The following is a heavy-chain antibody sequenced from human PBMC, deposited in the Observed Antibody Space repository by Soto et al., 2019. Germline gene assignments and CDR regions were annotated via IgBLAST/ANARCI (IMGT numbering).Heavy chain of an antibody. CDR1: GASISSYY. Sequence: PSETLSLTCTVSGASISSYYWSWIRQPPGKGLEWIGYIYYGGSTNYNPSLKSRVTISVDTSKNQFSLKLTSVTAADAALYYCARDFFDSSDYTTNWFDPWGQGTLVTVSS. V-gene: IGHV4-59*08. CDR3: ARDFFDSSDYTTNWFDP. D-gene: IGHD3-22*01. CDR2: IYYGGST. J-gene: IGHJ5*02.